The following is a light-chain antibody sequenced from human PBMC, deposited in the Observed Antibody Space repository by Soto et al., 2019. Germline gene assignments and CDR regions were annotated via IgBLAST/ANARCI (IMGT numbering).Light chain of an antibody. V-gene: IGLV2-14*01. CDR1: SSDVGGYNY. CDR2: DVS. Sequence: QSALAQPASVSGSPGQSITISCTGTSSDVGGYNYVSWYQMHPGKAPKLMIYDVSNRPSGVSNRFSGSKSGNTASLTISGLQAEDEADYYCSSYTSGITSYVFGTGTKVTVL. J-gene: IGLJ1*01. CDR3: SSYTSGITSYV.